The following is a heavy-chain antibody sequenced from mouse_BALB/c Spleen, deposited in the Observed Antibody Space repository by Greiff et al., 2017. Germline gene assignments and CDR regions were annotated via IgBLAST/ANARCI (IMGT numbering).Heavy chain of an antibody. Sequence: VQLKESGTVLARPGASVKMSCKASGYTFTSYWMHWVKQRPGQGLEWIGAIYPGNSDTSYNQKFKGKAKLTAVTSTSTAYMELSSLTNEDSAVYYCTMITTKVYAMDYWGQGTSVTVSS. CDR3: TMITTKVYAMDY. D-gene: IGHD2-4*01. V-gene: IGHV1-5*01. J-gene: IGHJ4*01. CDR2: IYPGNSDT. CDR1: GYTFTSYW.